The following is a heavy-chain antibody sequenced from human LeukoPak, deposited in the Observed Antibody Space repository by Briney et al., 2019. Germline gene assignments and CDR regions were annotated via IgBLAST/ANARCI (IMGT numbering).Heavy chain of an antibody. Sequence: GGSLRLSCEASGFTFSSYWMSWVRQAPGKGLEWVANIKQDGSEKYYVDSVKGRFTISRDNVKNSLYLQMNGLRAEETAVYYCARYSAAAGTGSWFDPWGQGTLVTVSS. D-gene: IGHD6-13*01. V-gene: IGHV3-7*01. CDR1: GFTFSSYW. J-gene: IGHJ5*02. CDR2: IKQDGSEK. CDR3: ARYSAAAGTGSWFDP.